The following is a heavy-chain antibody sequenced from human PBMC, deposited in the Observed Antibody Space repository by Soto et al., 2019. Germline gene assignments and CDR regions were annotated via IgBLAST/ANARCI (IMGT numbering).Heavy chain of an antibody. D-gene: IGHD4-17*01. J-gene: IGHJ4*02. CDR3: AREGGYGGNSGY. Sequence: PSETLSLTCTVSGGSISSGGYYWSWIRQHPGKGLEWIGYIYYSGSTYYNPSRKSRVTISVDTSKNQFSLKLSSVTAADTAVYYCAREGGYGGNSGYWGREPWSPSPQ. V-gene: IGHV4-31*03. CDR1: GGSISSGGYY. CDR2: IYYSGST.